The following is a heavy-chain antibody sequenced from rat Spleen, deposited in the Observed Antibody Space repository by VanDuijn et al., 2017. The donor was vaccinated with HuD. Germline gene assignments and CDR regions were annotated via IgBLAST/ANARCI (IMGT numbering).Heavy chain of an antibody. CDR3: AREAGIPFHYFDY. CDR1: GFTFSDYY. J-gene: IGHJ2*01. D-gene: IGHD1-4*01. CDR2: ISDDGGTT. Sequence: EVQLVESGGGLVQPGRSLKLSCAASGFTFSDYYMAWVRQAPTKGLEWVASISDDGGTTYYRDSVKGRFTISRDNAKSSLYLQMDSLRSEDTATYYCAREAGIPFHYFDYWGRGVMVTVSS. V-gene: IGHV5-20*01.